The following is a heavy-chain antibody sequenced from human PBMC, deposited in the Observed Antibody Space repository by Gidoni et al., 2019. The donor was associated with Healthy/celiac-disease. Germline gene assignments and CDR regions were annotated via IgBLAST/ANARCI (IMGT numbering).Heavy chain of an antibody. CDR1: GSTFSNFG. Sequence: QVQLVESGGGVGQPGRSLRLSCAASGSTFSNFGMTWVRQAPGKGLEWVAVIWYDGSNKYYADSVKGRFTISRDNSKNTLYLQMNSLRAEDTAVYYCAREHYDYVWGSYRWGLNYFDYWGQGALVTVSS. V-gene: IGHV3-33*01. CDR2: IWYDGSNK. J-gene: IGHJ4*02. D-gene: IGHD3-16*02. CDR3: AREHYDYVWGSYRWGLNYFDY.